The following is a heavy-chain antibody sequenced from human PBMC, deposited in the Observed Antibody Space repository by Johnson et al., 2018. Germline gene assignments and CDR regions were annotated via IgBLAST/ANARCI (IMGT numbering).Heavy chain of an antibody. CDR2: IWYDGSNK. V-gene: IGHV3-33*01. Sequence: QVRLVESGGGVVQPGRSLRLSCAASGFTFSSYGMHWVRQAPGKGLEWVAVIWYDGSNKYYADSVKGRFTISRDNSKNTLYLQMNSLRAEDTAVYYCARELYDFWSGYQLPDYGMDVWGQGTTVTVSS. CDR1: GFTFSSYG. D-gene: IGHD3-3*01. J-gene: IGHJ6*02. CDR3: ARELYDFWSGYQLPDYGMDV.